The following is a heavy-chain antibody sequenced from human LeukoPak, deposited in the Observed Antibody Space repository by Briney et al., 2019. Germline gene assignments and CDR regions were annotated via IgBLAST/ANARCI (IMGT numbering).Heavy chain of an antibody. Sequence: GGSLRLSCAASGFTFSSYSMNWVRQAPGKGLGWVSSISSSSSYIYYADSVKGRFTISRDNAKNSLYLQMNSLRAEDTAVYYCARTIAAAGSRGPYWGQGTLVTVSS. CDR1: GFTFSSYS. CDR3: ARTIAAAGSRGPY. J-gene: IGHJ4*02. V-gene: IGHV3-21*01. D-gene: IGHD6-13*01. CDR2: ISSSSSYI.